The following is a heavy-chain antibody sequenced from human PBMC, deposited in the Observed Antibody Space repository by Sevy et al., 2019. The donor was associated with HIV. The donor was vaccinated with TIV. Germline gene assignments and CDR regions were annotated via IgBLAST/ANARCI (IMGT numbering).Heavy chain of an antibody. CDR2: ISYDGSNK. CDR1: GFTFSSYG. J-gene: IGHJ4*02. CDR3: AKDRGHVDTAMATDY. V-gene: IGHV3-30*18. Sequence: GGSLRLSCAASGFTFSSYGMHWVRQAPGKGLEWVAVISYDGSNKYYEDSVKGRFTISRDNSKNTLYLQMNSLRAEDTAVYYCAKDRGHVDTAMATDYWGQGTLVTVSS. D-gene: IGHD5-18*01.